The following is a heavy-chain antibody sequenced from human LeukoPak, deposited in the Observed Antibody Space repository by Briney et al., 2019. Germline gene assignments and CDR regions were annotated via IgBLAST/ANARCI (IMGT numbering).Heavy chain of an antibody. V-gene: IGHV3-7*03. CDR1: GFTFNNYW. D-gene: IGHD6-25*01. CDR3: ARGPHIAATSY. J-gene: IGHJ4*02. Sequence: GGSLRLSCAASGFTFNNYWMTWVRQAPGKGLEWVANIKQDGSGKQYVDSVKGRFTISRGNAKNSLYLQINSLRAEDTAVYYCARGPHIAATSYWGQGTLVTVSS. CDR2: IKQDGSGK.